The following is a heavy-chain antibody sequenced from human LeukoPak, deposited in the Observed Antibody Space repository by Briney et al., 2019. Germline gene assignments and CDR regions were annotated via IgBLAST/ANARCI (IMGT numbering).Heavy chain of an antibody. V-gene: IGHV3-66*01. Sequence: GGSLRLSCAASGFTVSSNYMSWVRQAPGKGLEWVSVIFGGGSASYADSVEGRFTISRDNSKNTVYLQMNSLRVEDTAVYYCASRSNGYSSWYFDLWGRGTLVTVSS. CDR3: ASRSNGYSSWYFDL. J-gene: IGHJ2*01. D-gene: IGHD5-24*01. CDR1: GFTVSSNY. CDR2: IFGGGSA.